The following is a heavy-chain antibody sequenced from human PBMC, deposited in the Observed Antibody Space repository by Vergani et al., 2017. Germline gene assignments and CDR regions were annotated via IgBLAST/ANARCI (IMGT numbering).Heavy chain of an antibody. CDR3: AREQRSVTYYDFGSGCFLAPDV. Sequence: QVQLVESGGGVVQPGRSLRLSCAASGFTFSSYAMHWVRQAPGKGLEWVAVIAYDGSNKYYADSVKGRFNISRDNSKNTLYLQMNSLRDEDTAVYYCAREQRSVTYYDFGSGCFLAPDVWGEGSTVSGSS. CDR1: GFTFSSYA. D-gene: IGHD3-3*01. J-gene: IGHJ6*04. CDR2: IAYDGSNK. V-gene: IGHV3-30*04.